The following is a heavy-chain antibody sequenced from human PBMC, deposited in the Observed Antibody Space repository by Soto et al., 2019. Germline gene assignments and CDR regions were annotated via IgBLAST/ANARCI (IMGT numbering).Heavy chain of an antibody. Sequence: LRLSCAASGFTFDDYAMHWVRQAPGKGLEWVSGISWNSDNIGYADSVKGRFTTSRDNAKNSLYLQMNSLRAEDTAFYYCAKGFFPITDADAFDIWGQWTRVDVSS. V-gene: IGHV3-9*01. CDR3: AKGFFPITDADAFDI. CDR1: GFTFDDYA. J-gene: IGHJ3*02. CDR2: ISWNSDNI.